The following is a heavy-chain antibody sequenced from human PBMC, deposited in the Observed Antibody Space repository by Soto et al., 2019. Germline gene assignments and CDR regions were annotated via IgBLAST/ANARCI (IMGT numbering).Heavy chain of an antibody. D-gene: IGHD1-7*01. J-gene: IGHJ6*03. V-gene: IGHV3-48*01. Sequence: GGSLRLSCAASGFTFSNYAMSWVRQAPGKGLEWVSYISSSSSTIYYADSVKGRFTISRDNAKNSLYLQMNSLRAEDTAVYYCARCNWNYQYYYYYYMDVWGKGTTVTVSS. CDR1: GFTFSNYA. CDR3: ARCNWNYQYYYYYYMDV. CDR2: ISSSSSTI.